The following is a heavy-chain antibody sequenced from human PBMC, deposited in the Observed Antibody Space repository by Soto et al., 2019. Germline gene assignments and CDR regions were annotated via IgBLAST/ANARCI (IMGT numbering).Heavy chain of an antibody. CDR1: GYTFTTYA. V-gene: IGHV1-3*04. J-gene: IGHJ4*02. CDR2: INTGNGRT. CDR3: ARDVHGDYVLDY. D-gene: IGHD4-17*01. Sequence: ASVKVSCKASGYTFTTYAIHWGRQAPGQRLEWMGWINTGNGRTKYSPKFQGRVTITRDTSASTVYMELSSLRSEDTALYYCARDVHGDYVLDYWGQGTLVTVSS.